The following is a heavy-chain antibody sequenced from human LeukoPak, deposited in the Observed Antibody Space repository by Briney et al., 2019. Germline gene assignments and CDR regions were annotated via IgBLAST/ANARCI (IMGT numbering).Heavy chain of an antibody. CDR1: GGSISSGGYS. CDR2: IYHSGST. J-gene: IGHJ4*02. Sequence: TLSLTCAVSGGSISSGGYSWSWIWQPPGKGLEWIGYIYHSGSTYYNPSLKSRVTISVDRSKNQFSLKLSSVTAADTAVYYCARNTVTTSYYFDYWGQGTLVTVSS. D-gene: IGHD4-17*01. V-gene: IGHV4-30-2*01. CDR3: ARNTVTTSYYFDY.